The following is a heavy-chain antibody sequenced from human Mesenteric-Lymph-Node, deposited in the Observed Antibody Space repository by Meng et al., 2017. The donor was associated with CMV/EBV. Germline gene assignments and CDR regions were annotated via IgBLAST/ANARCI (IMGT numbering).Heavy chain of an antibody. CDR3: ASGPSTSAAGPYYFDY. V-gene: IGHV1-8*02. CDR2: MNPNSGIT. D-gene: IGHD6-13*01. J-gene: IGHJ4*02. CDR1: YSFTDYD. Sequence: YSFTDYDICSVRQPTGQGLEWVGWMNPNSGITGCAREFRDEVTMTRNTSMTTAYMELSSLRSEDTAVYYCASGPSTSAAGPYYFDYWGQGTLVTVSS.